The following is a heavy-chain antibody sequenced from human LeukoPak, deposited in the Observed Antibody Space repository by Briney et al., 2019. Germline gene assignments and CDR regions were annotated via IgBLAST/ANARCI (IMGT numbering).Heavy chain of an antibody. CDR2: ISRTSQTI. J-gene: IGHJ4*02. V-gene: IGHV3-48*02. CDR1: GFTFSRYS. Sequence: GGSLRLSCAASGFTFSRYSMNWVRQAPGKGLEWGSYISRTSQTINYADSVKVRLTISRDNAKNSLYLQMNSLRKEDTVVYYCARSTYYYDSSGYLYPSFFDYWGQGNLVTVSS. D-gene: IGHD3-22*01. CDR3: ARSTYYYDSSGYLYPSFFDY.